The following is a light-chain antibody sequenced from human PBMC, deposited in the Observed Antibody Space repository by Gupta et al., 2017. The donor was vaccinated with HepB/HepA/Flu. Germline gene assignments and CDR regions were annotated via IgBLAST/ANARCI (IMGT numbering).Light chain of an antibody. J-gene: IGLJ2*01. V-gene: IGLV1-40*01. Sequence: QPVLTQPPSVSGAPGQRVTLSCTGRRSNTGAGFDVHWYRQLPGTAPKLHVFGNDNRPSGVPDRFSASKSGTSASLAITGLLAEDEGDYYCQSFDSDLSGLVFGGATKLTVL. CDR1: RSNTGAGFD. CDR3: QSFDSDLSGLV. CDR2: GND.